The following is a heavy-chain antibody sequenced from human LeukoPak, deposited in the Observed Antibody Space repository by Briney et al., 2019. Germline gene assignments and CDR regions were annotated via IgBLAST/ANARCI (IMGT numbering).Heavy chain of an antibody. CDR1: GFTFSSYA. CDR2: ISYDGSNK. J-gene: IGHJ3*02. D-gene: IGHD1-26*01. CDR3: ARDYRAYSVAFDI. Sequence: GRSLRLSCAASGFTFSSYAMHWGRQAPGKGLEWVAVISYDGSNKYYADSVKGRFTISRDNSKNTLYLQMNSLRAEDTAVYYCARDYRAYSVAFDIWGQGTMVTVSS. V-gene: IGHV3-30*04.